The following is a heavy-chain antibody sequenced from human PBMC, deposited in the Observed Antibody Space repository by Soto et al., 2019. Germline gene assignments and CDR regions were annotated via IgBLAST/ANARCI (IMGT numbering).Heavy chain of an antibody. D-gene: IGHD3-16*02. V-gene: IGHV1-8*01. CDR1: GYTFTSYD. CDR3: AREYYDYVWGSYRSIDYFDY. J-gene: IGHJ4*02. Sequence: ASVKVSCKASGYTFTSYDISWVRQATGQGLEWMGWMNPNSGNTGYAQKFQGRVTMTRNTSISTAYMELSSLRSEDTAVYYCAREYYDYVWGSYRSIDYFDYWGQGTLVTVSS. CDR2: MNPNSGNT.